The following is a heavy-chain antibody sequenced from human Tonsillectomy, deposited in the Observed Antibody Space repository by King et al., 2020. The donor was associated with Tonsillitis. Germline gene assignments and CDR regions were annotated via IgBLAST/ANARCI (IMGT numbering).Heavy chain of an antibody. Sequence: VQLVESGGGVVQPGRSLRLSCAASGFTFRNSGMHWVRQAPGKGLEWVTTISYDVRNKYYADSVKGRFTLSRDNSKNTLYLQMTSLRAADTAVYYCASDLPDVGLLVIYGIDVRGQGTTVIVSS. V-gene: IGHV3-33*05. J-gene: IGHJ6*01. D-gene: IGHD2-21*01. CDR2: ISYDVRNK. CDR3: ASDLPDVGLLVIYGIDV. CDR1: GFTFRNSG.